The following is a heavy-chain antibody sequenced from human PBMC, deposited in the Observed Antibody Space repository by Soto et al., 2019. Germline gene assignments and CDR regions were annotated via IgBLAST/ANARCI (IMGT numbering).Heavy chain of an antibody. Sequence: GGSLRLSCAASGFTFSSYAMSWVRQAPGKGLEWVSAISGSGGSTYYADSVKGRFTISRDNSKNTLYLQMNSLRAEDTAVYYCAKDPRYCSSTSCYSTFAYWGQGTLVTVSS. J-gene: IGHJ4*02. D-gene: IGHD2-2*01. CDR2: ISGSGGST. CDR3: AKDPRYCSSTSCYSTFAY. CDR1: GFTFSSYA. V-gene: IGHV3-23*01.